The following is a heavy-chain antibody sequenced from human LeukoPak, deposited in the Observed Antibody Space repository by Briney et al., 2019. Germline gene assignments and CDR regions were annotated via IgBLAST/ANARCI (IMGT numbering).Heavy chain of an antibody. J-gene: IGHJ5*02. CDR1: GYTFTSYY. V-gene: IGHV1-46*01. Sequence: ASVKVSCKASGYTFTSYYMHWVRQAPGQGLEWMGIINPSGGSTSYAQKFQGRVTITADKSTSTAYMELSSLRSEDTAVYYCARGAKLSIAAAGTIWFDPWGQGTQVTVSS. CDR3: ARGAKLSIAAAGTIWFDP. CDR2: INPSGGST. D-gene: IGHD6-13*01.